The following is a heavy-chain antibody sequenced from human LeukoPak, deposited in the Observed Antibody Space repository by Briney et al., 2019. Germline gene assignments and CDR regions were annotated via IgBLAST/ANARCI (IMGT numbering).Heavy chain of an antibody. CDR2: INHSGST. D-gene: IGHD4-17*01. CDR3: ARGRYGDQTWFDP. V-gene: IGHV4-34*01. Sequence: SETLSLTCTVSGGSISSYYWSWIRQPPGKGLEWIGEINHSGSTNYNPSLKSRVTISVDTSKNQFSLKLSSVTAADTAVYYCARGRYGDQTWFDPWGQGTLVTVSS. CDR1: GGSISSYY. J-gene: IGHJ5*02.